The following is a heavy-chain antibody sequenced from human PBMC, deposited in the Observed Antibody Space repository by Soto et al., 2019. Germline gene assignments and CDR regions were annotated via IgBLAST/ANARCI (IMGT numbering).Heavy chain of an antibody. CDR1: GFTVDDYA. V-gene: IGHV3-66*01. D-gene: IGHD4-17*01. CDR2: IFSGGYT. CDR3: AREADYVNWFDP. Sequence: GGSLRLSCAASGFTVDDYAMHWVRQAPGKGLEWVSVIFSGGYTYYADSVKDRFTISRDNSKNTLYLQMNSLRAEDTAVYYCAREADYVNWFDPWGQGTLVTVSS. J-gene: IGHJ5*02.